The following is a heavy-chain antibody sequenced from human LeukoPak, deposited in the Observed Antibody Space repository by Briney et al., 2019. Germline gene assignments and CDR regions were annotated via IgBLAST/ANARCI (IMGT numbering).Heavy chain of an antibody. V-gene: IGHV3-74*01. CDR1: GFTFSTYW. CDR3: AKSYSGYDYDAFDI. CDR2: VNGDGSST. Sequence: GGSLRLSCAASGFTFSTYWMHWVRQAPGKGLVWVSRVNGDGSSTNYADSVKGRFTISRDNSKNTLYLQMNSLRAEDTAVYYCAKSYSGYDYDAFDIWGQGTMVTVSS. D-gene: IGHD5-12*01. J-gene: IGHJ3*02.